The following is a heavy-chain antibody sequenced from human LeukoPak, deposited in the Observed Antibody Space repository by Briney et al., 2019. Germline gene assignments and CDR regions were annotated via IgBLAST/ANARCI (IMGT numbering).Heavy chain of an antibody. V-gene: IGHV3-23*01. CDR1: GFTYSSYA. CDR3: AKSAAAYGSEFDY. CDR2: TTGSGGST. D-gene: IGHD3-10*01. Sequence: GGSLRLSCAASGFTYSSYAMSWVRQAPGKGLEWVSTTTGSGGSTYYADSVKGRFTISRDNSKNTLYLQMNSLRAEDTAVYYCAKSAAAYGSEFDYWGQGTLVTVSS. J-gene: IGHJ4*02.